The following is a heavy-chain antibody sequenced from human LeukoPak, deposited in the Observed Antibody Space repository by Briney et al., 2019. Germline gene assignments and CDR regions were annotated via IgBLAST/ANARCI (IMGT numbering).Heavy chain of an antibody. J-gene: IGHJ6*03. CDR3: ASMSGYYVPYYYYMDV. Sequence: PSETLSLTCTVSGGSISSGSYYWSWIRQPAGKGLEWIGRIYTSGSTNYNPSLKSRVTISVDTSKNQFSLKLSSVTAADTAVYYRASMSGYYVPYYYYMDVWGKGTTVTVSS. V-gene: IGHV4-61*02. CDR1: GGSISSGSYY. D-gene: IGHD3-22*01. CDR2: IYTSGST.